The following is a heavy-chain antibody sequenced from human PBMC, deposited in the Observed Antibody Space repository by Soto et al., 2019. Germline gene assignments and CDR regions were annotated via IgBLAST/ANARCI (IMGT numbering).Heavy chain of an antibody. J-gene: IGHJ3*02. CDR2: ISSSSSTI. CDR1: GFTFSSYS. CDR3: ARGRSLVSRIAAAGLDAFDI. D-gene: IGHD6-13*01. V-gene: IGHV3-48*02. Sequence: GGSLRLSCAASGFTFSSYSMNWVRQAPGKGLEWVSYISSSSSTIYYADSVKGRFTISRDNAKNSLYLQMNSLRDEDTAVYYCARGRSLVSRIAAAGLDAFDIWGQGTMVTV.